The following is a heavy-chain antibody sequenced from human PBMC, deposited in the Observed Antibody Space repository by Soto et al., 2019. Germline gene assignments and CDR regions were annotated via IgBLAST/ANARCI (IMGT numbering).Heavy chain of an antibody. CDR2: IYYSGST. CDR1: GGSISSYY. V-gene: IGHV4-59*01. J-gene: IGHJ3*02. D-gene: IGHD2-15*01. CDR3: ASVDCSGGSCRAQHAFDI. Sequence: PSETLSLTCTVSGGSISSYYWSWIRQPPGKGLEWIGYIYYSGSTNYNPSLKSRVTISVDTSKNQFSLKLSSVTAADTAVYYCASVDCSGGSCRAQHAFDIWGQGTMVTVSS.